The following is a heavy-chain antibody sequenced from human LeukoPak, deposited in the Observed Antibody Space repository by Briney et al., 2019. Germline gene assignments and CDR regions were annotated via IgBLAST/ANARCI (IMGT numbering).Heavy chain of an antibody. D-gene: IGHD3-3*01. V-gene: IGHV3-7*01. Sequence: GGSLRLSCAASGFTFSSYWMSWVRQAPGKGLEWVANIKQDGSEKYYVDSVKGRFTISRDNAKNSLYLQMNSLRAEDTAVYYCARDSAIFGDAFDIWGQGTMVTVSS. CDR2: IKQDGSEK. CDR1: GFTFSSYW. CDR3: ARDSAIFGDAFDI. J-gene: IGHJ3*02.